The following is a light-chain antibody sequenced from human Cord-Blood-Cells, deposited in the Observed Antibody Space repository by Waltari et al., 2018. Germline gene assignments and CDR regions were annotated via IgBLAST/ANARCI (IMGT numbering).Light chain of an antibody. CDR1: SGSIASKH. CDR2: EDN. Sequence: NFMLTQPHSVSESPGKTVTISCTRSSGSIASKHVQWYQQRPGSSPTTVIYEDNQNPSGVPDRFSGSIDSSSNSASLTISGLKTEDEADYYCQSYDSSIRVFGGGTKLTVL. V-gene: IGLV6-57*01. J-gene: IGLJ2*01. CDR3: QSYDSSIRV.